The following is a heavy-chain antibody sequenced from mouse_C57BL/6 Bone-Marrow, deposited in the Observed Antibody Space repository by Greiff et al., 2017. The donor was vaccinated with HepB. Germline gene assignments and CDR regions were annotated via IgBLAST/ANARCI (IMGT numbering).Heavy chain of an antibody. V-gene: IGHV5-9-1*02. CDR3: TREGDPHYYGSSYHWYFDV. Sequence: EVQVVESGEGLVKPGGSLKLSCAASGFTFSSYAMSWVRQTPEKRREWVAYISSGGDFIYYADTVKGRFTISRDNARNTLYLQMSSLKSEDTAMYYCTREGDPHYYGSSYHWYFDVWGTGTTVTVSS. D-gene: IGHD1-1*01. CDR1: GFTFSSYA. CDR2: ISSGGDFI. J-gene: IGHJ1*03.